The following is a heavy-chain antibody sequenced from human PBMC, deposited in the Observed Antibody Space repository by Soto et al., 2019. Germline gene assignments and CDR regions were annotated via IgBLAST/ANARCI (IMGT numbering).Heavy chain of an antibody. CDR3: ARGEQYSGRIFDY. CDR1: GDSVSSNSAG. J-gene: IGHJ4*01. D-gene: IGHD1-26*01. V-gene: IGHV6-1*01. Sequence: SPTLSLTCAITGDSVSSNSAGWSWVRQSPSRGLEWLGRTYYRSKWYCEYAVSVRGRITINPDTSKNQYSLQLNSVTPEDTAVYFCARGEQYSGRIFDYWGQGTLVTVSS. CDR2: TYYRSKWYC.